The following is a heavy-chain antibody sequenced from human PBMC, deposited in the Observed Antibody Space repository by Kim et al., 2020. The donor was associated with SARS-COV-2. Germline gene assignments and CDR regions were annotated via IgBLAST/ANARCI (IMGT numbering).Heavy chain of an antibody. J-gene: IGHJ6*02. Sequence: GGSLRLSCAASGFTFSSYAMSWVRQAPGKGLEWVSAISGSGGSTYYADSVKGRFTISRDNSKNTLYLQMNSLRAEDTAVYYCAKGAYCSSTSCPNEHYYYYGMDVWGQGTTVTVSS. CDR2: ISGSGGST. CDR3: AKGAYCSSTSCPNEHYYYYGMDV. V-gene: IGHV3-23*01. CDR1: GFTFSSYA. D-gene: IGHD2-2*01.